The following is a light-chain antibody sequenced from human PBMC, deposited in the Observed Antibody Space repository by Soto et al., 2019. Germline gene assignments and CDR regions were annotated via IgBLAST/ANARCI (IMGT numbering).Light chain of an antibody. Sequence: DVLMTQSPLSLPVILGQPASISCRSDQSVAHSDGNSYLIWFHQRPGESPRRLIYKVSNRDCGVPDRFGGSGSGTEFTRRISRVEAEDVGVYYCMQATDWPYTFGRVTKVEIK. CDR3: MQATDWPYT. CDR2: KVS. J-gene: IGKJ2*01. CDR1: QSVAHSDGNSY. V-gene: IGKV2-30*02.